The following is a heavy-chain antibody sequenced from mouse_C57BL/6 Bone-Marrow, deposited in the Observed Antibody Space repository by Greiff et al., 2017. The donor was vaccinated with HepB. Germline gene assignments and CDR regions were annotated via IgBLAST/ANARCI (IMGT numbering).Heavy chain of an antibody. CDR3: ARVTTVVAPYYAMDY. Sequence: EVMLVESGGGLVQPGGSLKLSCAASGFTFSDYYMYWVRQTPEKRLEWVAYISNGGGSTYYPDTVKGRFTISRDNAKNTLYLQMSRLKSEDTAMYYCARVTTVVAPYYAMDYWGQGTSVTVSS. V-gene: IGHV5-12*01. CDR2: ISNGGGST. J-gene: IGHJ4*01. CDR1: GFTFSDYY. D-gene: IGHD1-1*01.